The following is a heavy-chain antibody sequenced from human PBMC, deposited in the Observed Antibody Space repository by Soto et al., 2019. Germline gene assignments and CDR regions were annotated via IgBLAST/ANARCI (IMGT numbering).Heavy chain of an antibody. J-gene: IGHJ4*02. CDR1: GFTFSDYY. CDR2: ISSSSSYT. Sequence: GGSLRLSCAASGFTFSDYYMSWIRQAPGKGLEWVSYISSSSSYTNYADSVKGRFTISRDNAKNSLYLQMNSLRAEDTAVYYCAREITYYDILTGTSIAPFFDYWGQGTLVTVSS. V-gene: IGHV3-11*06. CDR3: AREITYYDILTGTSIAPFFDY. D-gene: IGHD3-9*01.